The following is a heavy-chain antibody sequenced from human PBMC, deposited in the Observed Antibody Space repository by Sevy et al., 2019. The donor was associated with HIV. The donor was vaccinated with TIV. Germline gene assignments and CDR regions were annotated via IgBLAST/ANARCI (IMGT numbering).Heavy chain of an antibody. V-gene: IGHV3-9*01. CDR2: INWNSGSL. J-gene: IGHJ4*02. D-gene: IGHD6-19*01. CDR1: GFTFEDYA. Sequence: GGSLRLSCAGSGFTFEDYALHWVRQAPGQGLEWVAGINWNSGSLDYVDSVKGRFTISRDDPKNSLYLQMDTLRTEDTALYYCAKTPMTEAAPYFDFWGQGTLVTVSS. CDR3: AKTPMTEAAPYFDF.